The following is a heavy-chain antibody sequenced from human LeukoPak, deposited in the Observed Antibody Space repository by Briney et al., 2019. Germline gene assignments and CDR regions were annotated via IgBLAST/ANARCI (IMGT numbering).Heavy chain of an antibody. CDR3: ARDGPYSSGWYTIYDY. CDR1: GYTFTSYG. J-gene: IGHJ4*02. Sequence: GASVKVSCKASGYTFTSYGISWVRQAPGQGLEWMGWISAYNGNTNYAQKLQGRVTMTTDTSMSTAYMELRSLRSDDTAVYYCARDGPYSSGWYTIYDYWGQGTLVTVSS. V-gene: IGHV1-18*01. CDR2: ISAYNGNT. D-gene: IGHD6-19*01.